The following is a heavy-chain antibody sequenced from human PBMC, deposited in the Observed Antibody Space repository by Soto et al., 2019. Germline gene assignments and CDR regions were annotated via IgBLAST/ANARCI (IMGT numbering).Heavy chain of an antibody. J-gene: IGHJ4*02. CDR3: VRESTWLRHYDY. CDR2: IKQDGGQT. D-gene: IGHD5-18*01. V-gene: IGHV3-7*01. CDR1: GFTFSDSW. Sequence: PGGSLRLSCAASGFTFSDSWMGWVRQAPGKGLEWVANIKQDGGQTPYQPSLRGRFVISRDNTLKTLYLHMSSLRAEDTAVYYCVRESTWLRHYDYWGQGTVVTVSS.